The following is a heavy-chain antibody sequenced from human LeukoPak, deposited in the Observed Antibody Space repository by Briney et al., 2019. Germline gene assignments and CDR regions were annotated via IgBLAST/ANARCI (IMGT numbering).Heavy chain of an antibody. CDR2: IRYDGSNK. D-gene: IGHD3-3*01. CDR1: GFTFSSYG. V-gene: IGHV3-30*02. CDR3: ARAPRITIFGVVIRRGHWFDP. Sequence: PGGSLRLSCAASGFTFSSYGMHWVRQAPGKGLEWVTFIRYDGSNKYYADSVKGRFTISRDNSKNTLYLQMNSLRAEDTAVYYCARAPRITIFGVVIRRGHWFDPWGQGTLVTVSS. J-gene: IGHJ5*02.